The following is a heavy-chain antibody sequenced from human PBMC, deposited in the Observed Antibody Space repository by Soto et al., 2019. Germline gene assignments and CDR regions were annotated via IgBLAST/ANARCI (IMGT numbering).Heavy chain of an antibody. J-gene: IGHJ5*02. CDR2: VYHSGST. Sequence: SEPLSLPRAFSGVSISRGGYSLSRIRQQPGKGLEWGGYVYHSGSTYYTPSLKSRVTISVDRSKNQFSLKLSSVTAADTAVYYCARGGDAAWFDPWGQGILVTVSS. CDR3: ARGGDAAWFDP. D-gene: IGHD3-16*01. CDR1: GVSISRGGYS. V-gene: IGHV4-30-2*01.